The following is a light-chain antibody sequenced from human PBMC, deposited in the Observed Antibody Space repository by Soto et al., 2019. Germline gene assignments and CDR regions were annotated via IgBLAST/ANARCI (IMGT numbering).Light chain of an antibody. CDR2: DMF. V-gene: IGKV3-11*01. Sequence: LSFSPLERATLSCRASQSVGSDLAWYQQKPGQAPRLVIYDMFTRAAGVPARFSGSGSGTDFTLTIICLQPEDFVVYYCPHPPCWPRTFGQGTKVDIK. CDR3: PHPPCWPRT. CDR1: QSVGSD. J-gene: IGKJ1*01.